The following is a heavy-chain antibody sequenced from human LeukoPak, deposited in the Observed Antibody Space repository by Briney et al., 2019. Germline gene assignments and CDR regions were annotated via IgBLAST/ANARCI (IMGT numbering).Heavy chain of an antibody. CDR3: ARASGAFDY. Sequence: PSETLSLTCTVSGGSISSSSYYWGWIRQPPGKGLEWIGYIYYSGITNYNPSLKSRVTISLDTSKNQFSLKLNSVTAADTAVYYCARASGAFDYWGQGALVTVSS. CDR2: IYYSGIT. V-gene: IGHV4-61*05. J-gene: IGHJ4*02. CDR1: GGSISSSSYY.